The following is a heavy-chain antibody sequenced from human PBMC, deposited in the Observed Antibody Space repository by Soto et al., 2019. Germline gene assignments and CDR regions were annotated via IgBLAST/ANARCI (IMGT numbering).Heavy chain of an antibody. CDR3: AKDVTVLRYFDWLPTPFDY. D-gene: IGHD3-9*01. Sequence: SETLSLTCTVSGGSISSGGYYWSWIRQHPGKGLEWIGYIYYSGSTYYNPSLKSRVTISVDTSKNTLYLQMNSLRAEDTAVYYCAKDVTVLRYFDWLPTPFDYWGQGTLVTVSS. CDR2: IYYSGST. CDR1: GGSISSGGYY. V-gene: IGHV4-31*03. J-gene: IGHJ4*02.